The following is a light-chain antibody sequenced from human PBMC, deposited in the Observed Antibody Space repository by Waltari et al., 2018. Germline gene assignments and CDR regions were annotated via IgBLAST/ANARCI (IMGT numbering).Light chain of an antibody. CDR2: RNN. CDR3: SSWDSSVDAWV. V-gene: IGLV10-54*04. J-gene: IGLJ3*02. Sequence: HAGLTQPPSVSEGLRQTATLTCTGTSTDIGTHGTPWLQHHRAHPAKLLSYRNNKRPSGISERFSASKSGNTASLTITGLQPEDEADYYCSSWDSSVDAWVFGGGTKLTVL. CDR1: STDIGTHG.